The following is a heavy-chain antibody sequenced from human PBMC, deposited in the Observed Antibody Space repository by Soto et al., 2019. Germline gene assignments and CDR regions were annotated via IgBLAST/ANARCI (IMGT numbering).Heavy chain of an antibody. Sequence: EVQLVESGGGLVQPGRSLRLSCAASGFTFDDYAMHWVRQAPGKGLEWVSGISWNSGSIGYADSVKGRFTISRDNAKNFXYLQMNSLRAEDTALYYCAKDMFPSSSWYGYAFDIWGQGTMVTVSS. CDR2: ISWNSGSI. J-gene: IGHJ3*02. D-gene: IGHD6-13*01. CDR3: AKDMFPSSSWYGYAFDI. V-gene: IGHV3-9*01. CDR1: GFTFDDYA.